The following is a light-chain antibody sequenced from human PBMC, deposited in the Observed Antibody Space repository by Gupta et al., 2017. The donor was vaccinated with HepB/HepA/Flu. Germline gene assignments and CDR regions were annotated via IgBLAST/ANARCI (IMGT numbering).Light chain of an antibody. V-gene: IGKV3-15*01. CDR2: GAS. CDR3: QQDKNWPWCV. CDR1: QSVSSN. J-gene: IGKJ2*01. Sequence: EIVMTQSPATLSVSPGERATLSCRASQSVSSNLAWYQQKPGQAPRLLIYGASTRDTGIPARFSGSGYGTEFTLTISSRQSEDFAVYYCQQDKNWPWCVFGQGTKMEIK.